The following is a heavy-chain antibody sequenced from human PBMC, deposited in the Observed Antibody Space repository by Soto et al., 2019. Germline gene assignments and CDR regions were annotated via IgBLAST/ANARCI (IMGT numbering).Heavy chain of an antibody. J-gene: IGHJ4*02. Sequence: QVQLVQSGAEVKKPGSSVKVSCKASGGPFSDYSINWVRQAPGQGLEWMGGIIPIFATPNYAQKCQGRVTVTAEKFTSTAYMERMNLRSEDTSIYFCTRVLDYGTNSSLGFEDYWCQRTLVTVTS. CDR2: IIPIFATP. CDR1: GGPFSDYS. D-gene: IGHD4-17*01. V-gene: IGHV1-69*06. CDR3: TRVLDYGTNSSLGFEDY.